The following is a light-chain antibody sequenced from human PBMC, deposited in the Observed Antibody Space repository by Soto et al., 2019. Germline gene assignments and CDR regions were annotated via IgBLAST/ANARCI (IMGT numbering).Light chain of an antibody. CDR2: EVS. J-gene: IGLJ1*01. Sequence: QSALTQPASVSGSPGQSITISCTGTSSDVGGYNYVSWYQQHPGKAPKLMIYEVSNRPSGVSNRFSGSKSGNTASLTISGLQAEDEADYYCSSYTSSSTLDVFGTGTKATAL. V-gene: IGLV2-14*01. CDR1: SSDVGGYNY. CDR3: SSYTSSSTLDV.